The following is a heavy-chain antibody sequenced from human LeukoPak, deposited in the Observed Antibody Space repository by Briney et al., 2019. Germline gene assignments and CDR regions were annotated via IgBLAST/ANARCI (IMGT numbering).Heavy chain of an antibody. D-gene: IGHD3-3*01. CDR3: ARLSAFWSGYYPSTDY. CDR1: GFTFSSYS. CDR2: ISSSSSYI. V-gene: IGHV3-21*01. J-gene: IGHJ4*02. Sequence: GGSLRLSCAASGFTFSSYSMNWVRQAPGKGLEWVSSISSSSSYIYYADSVKGRFTISRDNAKNSLYLQMNSLRAEDTAVYYCARLSAFWSGYYPSTDYWGQGTLVTASS.